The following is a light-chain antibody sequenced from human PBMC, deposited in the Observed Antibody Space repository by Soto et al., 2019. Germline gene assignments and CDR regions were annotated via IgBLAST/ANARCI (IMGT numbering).Light chain of an antibody. J-gene: IGKJ3*01. CDR3: QQYNNWPFT. V-gene: IGKV3-15*01. CDR2: GAS. CDR1: QSVSSN. Sequence: EIVMTQSPATLSLSPGERATLSCRASQSVSSNLAWYQQKPGQAPRLLIYGASTRGTGIPARFSGSGSGTEFTLAISSLESEDFAVYYCQQYNNWPFTFGPGTKVDIK.